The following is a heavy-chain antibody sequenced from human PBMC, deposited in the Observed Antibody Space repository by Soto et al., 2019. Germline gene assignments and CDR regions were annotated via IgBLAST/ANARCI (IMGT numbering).Heavy chain of an antibody. Sequence: PGGSLRLSCAASGFTFSSYSMNWVRQAPGKGLEWVSSISSSSSYIYYADSVKGRFTISRDNAKNSLYLQMNSLRAEDTAVYYCARDGGRDHGDYVWFDPWGQGTLVTVSS. D-gene: IGHD4-17*01. CDR1: GFTFSSYS. CDR3: ARDGGRDHGDYVWFDP. J-gene: IGHJ5*02. V-gene: IGHV3-21*01. CDR2: ISSSSSYI.